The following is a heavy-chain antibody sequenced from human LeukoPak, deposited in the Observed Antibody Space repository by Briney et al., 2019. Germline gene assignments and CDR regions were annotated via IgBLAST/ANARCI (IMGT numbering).Heavy chain of an antibody. CDR1: GGSFSAYY. CDR3: ARGATYYEYRRRSGGYFQY. J-gene: IGHJ1*01. CDR2: MNHSGST. V-gene: IGHV4-34*01. Sequence: PSDTLSLTCAVRGGSFSAYYWSWIRQPPGKGLEWIGEMNHSGSTNYYPSRESRVTISVDTSKNQISLQLSSVTAADTAVYYCARGATYYEYRRRSGGYFQYWGQGTLATVSS. D-gene: IGHD3-3*01.